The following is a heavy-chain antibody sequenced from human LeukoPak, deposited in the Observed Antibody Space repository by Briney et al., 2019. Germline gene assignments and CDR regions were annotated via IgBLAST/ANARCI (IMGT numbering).Heavy chain of an antibody. V-gene: IGHV3-30-3*01. CDR3: ARDQSITIFGVVNGMDV. J-gene: IGHJ6*02. Sequence: PGGSLRLSCAASGFTFSSYAMNWVRQAPGKGLEWVALISYDGSNKNYADSVKGRFTISRDNSKNTLYLQMNSLRAEDAAVYYCARDQSITIFGVVNGMDVWGQGTTVTVSS. D-gene: IGHD3-3*01. CDR2: ISYDGSNK. CDR1: GFTFSSYA.